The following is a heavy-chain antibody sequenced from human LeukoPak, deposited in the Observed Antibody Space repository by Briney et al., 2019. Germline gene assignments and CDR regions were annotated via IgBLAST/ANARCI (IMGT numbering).Heavy chain of an antibody. CDR1: GFTFSNAW. D-gene: IGHD3-22*01. CDR3: TTVLHYYDYSGYY. CDR2: IKNRADGETT. V-gene: IGHV3-15*01. J-gene: IGHJ4*02. Sequence: GGSLRLSCAASGFTFSNAWMTWGRQAPGKGLEWVGRIKNRADGETTDYAAPVQGRFAISRDDSKSTLYLQLNSLKAEDTAVYYCTTVLHYYDYSGYYWGQGTLVTVSS.